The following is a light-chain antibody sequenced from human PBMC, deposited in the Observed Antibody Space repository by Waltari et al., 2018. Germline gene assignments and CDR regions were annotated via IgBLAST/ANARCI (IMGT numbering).Light chain of an antibody. Sequence: QSVLTQPPPASETPGQRITIPCSGINSNVGNNHVSWYQQLPGTTPKLLIYGNHQRPSGVPDRFSGSKSGASASLAISGLRSEDEADYYCAVWDDSLSAVVFGGGTKLTV. CDR1: NSNVGNNH. V-gene: IGLV1-47*01. J-gene: IGLJ2*01. CDR2: GNH. CDR3: AVWDDSLSAVV.